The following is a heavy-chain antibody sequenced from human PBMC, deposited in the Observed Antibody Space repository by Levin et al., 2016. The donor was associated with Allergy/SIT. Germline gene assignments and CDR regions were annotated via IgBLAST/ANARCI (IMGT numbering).Heavy chain of an antibody. Sequence: VRQMPGKGLEWMGRIDPSDSYTNYSPSFQGHVTISADKSISTAYLQWSSLKASDTAMYYCTREVVPAAMSGRAPLGYWGQGTLVTVSS. CDR3: TREVVPAAMSGRAPLGY. CDR2: IDPSDSYT. J-gene: IGHJ4*02. D-gene: IGHD2-2*01. V-gene: IGHV5-10-1*01.